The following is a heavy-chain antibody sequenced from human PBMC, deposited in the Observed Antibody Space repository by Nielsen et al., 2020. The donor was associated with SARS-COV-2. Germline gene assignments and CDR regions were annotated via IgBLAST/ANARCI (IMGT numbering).Heavy chain of an antibody. CDR1: GYTFTSYG. CDR3: ARDVTYYYGSGSYYNFDY. J-gene: IGHJ4*02. D-gene: IGHD3-10*01. V-gene: IGHV1-18*01. CDR2: ISAYNGNT. Sequence: ASVKVSCKASGYTFTSYGISWVRQAPGQGLEWMGWISAYNGNTNYAQKFQGRVTMTTDTSTSTAYMELRSLRSDDTAVYYCARDVTYYYGSGSYYNFDYWGQGTLVTVSS.